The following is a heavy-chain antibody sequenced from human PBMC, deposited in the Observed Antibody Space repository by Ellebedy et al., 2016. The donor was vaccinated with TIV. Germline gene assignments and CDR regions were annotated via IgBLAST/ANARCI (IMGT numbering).Heavy chain of an antibody. Sequence: GESLKISCVASGFTLSNYGMHWVRQAPGKGLEWVAVIWFDESNKYYTDSVKGRFTISSDTSKNTLFLQMNSLRAEDTAVYYCARDCQCGVDLYGMDVWGQGTTVTVSS. CDR3: ARDCQCGVDLYGMDV. CDR2: IWFDESNK. CDR1: GFTLSNYG. V-gene: IGHV3-33*01. D-gene: IGHD2-21*01. J-gene: IGHJ6*02.